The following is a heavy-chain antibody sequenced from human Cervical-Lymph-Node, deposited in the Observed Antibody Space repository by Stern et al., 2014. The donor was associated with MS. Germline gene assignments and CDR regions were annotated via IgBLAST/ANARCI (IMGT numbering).Heavy chain of an antibody. Sequence: VQLVESGGGVVQPGRSLTLSCAASGFSLSNSGMHWVRQAPGKGLEWVAVMSFVGGNKKYGDSVKRRFSISRDMANNTLFLQMNSLRPEDTAVYYCMGVGDAMHVWGQGTTVIVSS. V-gene: IGHV3-30*03. CDR2: MSFVGGNK. CDR3: MGVGDAMHV. J-gene: IGHJ6*02. CDR1: GFSLSNSG.